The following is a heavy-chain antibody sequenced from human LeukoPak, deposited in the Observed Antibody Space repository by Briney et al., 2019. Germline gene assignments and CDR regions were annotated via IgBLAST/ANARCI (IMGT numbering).Heavy chain of an antibody. D-gene: IGHD6-13*01. V-gene: IGHV4-34*01. Sequence: SETLSLTCAVYGGSFSGYYWSWIRQPPGKGLEWIGEINHSGSTNYNPSLKSRVTISVDTSKSQFSLKLSSVTAADTAVYYCARDRVAAAAYIDYWGQGTLVTVSS. CDR1: GGSFSGYY. CDR3: ARDRVAAAAYIDY. J-gene: IGHJ4*02. CDR2: INHSGST.